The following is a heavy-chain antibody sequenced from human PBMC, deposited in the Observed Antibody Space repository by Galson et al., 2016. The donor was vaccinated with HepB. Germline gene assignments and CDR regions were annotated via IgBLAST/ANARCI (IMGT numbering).Heavy chain of an antibody. Sequence: SLRLSCAASGFTFSNYHMNWVRQSQERGLERVSFVSSGGDTTYYLDSVRGRFTVSRDNSKDTLYLQMDNLRAEDTATYYCAKDHGYCRGGSCHFDRLAWGLGTLVTVSS. J-gene: IGHJ5*02. CDR2: VSSGGDTT. V-gene: IGHV3-23*03. CDR3: AKDHGYCRGGSCHFDRLA. D-gene: IGHD2-15*01. CDR1: GFTFSNYH.